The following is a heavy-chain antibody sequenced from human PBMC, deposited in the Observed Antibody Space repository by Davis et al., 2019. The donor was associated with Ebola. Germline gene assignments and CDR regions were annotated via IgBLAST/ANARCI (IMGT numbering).Heavy chain of an antibody. CDR2: ISYDGSNK. J-gene: IGHJ6*04. CDR1: GFTFSGYA. D-gene: IGHD6-13*01. V-gene: IGHV3-30*04. CDR3: ARDGIATFGKVKYYYGMDV. Sequence: GESLKISCVASGFTFSGYAMHWVRQAPGKGLEWVAVISYDGSNKYYADSVKGRFTISRDNAKDSLYLQMNSLRVEDTAVYYCARDGIATFGKVKYYYGMDVWGKGTTVTVSS.